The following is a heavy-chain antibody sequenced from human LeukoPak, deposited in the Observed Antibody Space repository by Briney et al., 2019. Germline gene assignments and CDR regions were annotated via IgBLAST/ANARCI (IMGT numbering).Heavy chain of an antibody. D-gene: IGHD2-21*01. CDR2: IIPIFGTA. V-gene: IGHV1-69*13. CDR1: GGTFSSYA. Sequence: GASVKVSCKASGGTFSSYAISWVRQAPGQGLEWMGGIIPIFGTANYAQKFQGRVTITADESTSTAYMELSSLRSEDTAVYYCARIAISGTPGKDLDYWGQGTLVTVSS. J-gene: IGHJ4*02. CDR3: ARIAISGTPGKDLDY.